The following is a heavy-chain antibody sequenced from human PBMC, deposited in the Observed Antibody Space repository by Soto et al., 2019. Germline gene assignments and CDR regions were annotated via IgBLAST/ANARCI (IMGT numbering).Heavy chain of an antibody. CDR3: ARNFMMAGPTTGHIDH. J-gene: IGHJ4*02. D-gene: IGHD6-19*01. Sequence: EVQLVESGGGLVKPGASLRLSCAASGFIFSTNSMTWVRQAPGKGLEWVSAISAGSDFIYYADSVQGRFTISRDNAKRSVYLQMNSLPVEDTAVYYCARNFMMAGPTTGHIDHWGQGTLVPVSS. CDR2: ISAGSDFI. CDR1: GFIFSTNS. V-gene: IGHV3-21*01.